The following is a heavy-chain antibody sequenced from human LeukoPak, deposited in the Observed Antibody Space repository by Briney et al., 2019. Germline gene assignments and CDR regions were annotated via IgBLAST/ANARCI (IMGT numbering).Heavy chain of an antibody. Sequence: GGSLRLSCAASGFTFSSYAMHWVRQAPGKGLEWVAVISYDGSNKYYADSVKGRFTISRDNSKNTLYLQMNSLRAEDTAVYYCARGGRGYCTNGVCYPVPFDYWGQGTLVTVSS. V-gene: IGHV3-30-3*01. CDR3: ARGGRGYCTNGVCYPVPFDY. D-gene: IGHD2-8*01. J-gene: IGHJ4*02. CDR1: GFTFSSYA. CDR2: ISYDGSNK.